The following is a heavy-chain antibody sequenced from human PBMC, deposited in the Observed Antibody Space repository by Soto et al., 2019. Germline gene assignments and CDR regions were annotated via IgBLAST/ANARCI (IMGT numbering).Heavy chain of an antibody. CDR2: ISDYNGNT. J-gene: IGHJ4*02. CDR3: ARDANCGGDCYSYGY. Sequence: QVQLVQSGAEVKKPGASVKVSCKASGYSFISYGITWVRQAPGQGLEWMRWISDYNGNTNYAQKFQGRVTMTADTSTSTAYMELRSLRSDDTAVYYCARDANCGGDCYSYGYWGQGTLVTVSS. D-gene: IGHD2-21*02. CDR1: GYSFISYG. V-gene: IGHV1-18*01.